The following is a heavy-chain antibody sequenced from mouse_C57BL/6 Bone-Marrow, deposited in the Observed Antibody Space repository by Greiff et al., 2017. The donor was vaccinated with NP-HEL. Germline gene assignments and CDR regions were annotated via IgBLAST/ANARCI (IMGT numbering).Heavy chain of an antibody. V-gene: IGHV1-42*01. CDR3: ARRWLLPWFAY. J-gene: IGHJ3*01. Sequence: VQLQQSGPELVKPGASVKISCKASGYSFTGYYMNWVKQSPEKSLEWIGEINPSTGGTTYSQKFKAKATLTVDKSSSTAYMQLKSLTSEDSAVYYCARRWLLPWFAYWGQGTLVTVSA. CDR1: GYSFTGYY. CDR2: INPSTGGT. D-gene: IGHD2-3*01.